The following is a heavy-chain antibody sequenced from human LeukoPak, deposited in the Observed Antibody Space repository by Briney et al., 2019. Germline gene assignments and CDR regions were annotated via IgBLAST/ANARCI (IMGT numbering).Heavy chain of an antibody. Sequence: SETLSLTCTVSGGSISSYYWSWIRQPPGKGLEWVGFIYYSGSTNYNPSLRSRVTISVDTSKNQFSLKLSSVTAADTAVYYCARPLYYLVRGVFSDAFDIWGQGTMVTVSS. J-gene: IGHJ3*02. D-gene: IGHD3-10*02. V-gene: IGHV4-59*08. CDR1: GGSISSYY. CDR2: IYYSGST. CDR3: ARPLYYLVRGVFSDAFDI.